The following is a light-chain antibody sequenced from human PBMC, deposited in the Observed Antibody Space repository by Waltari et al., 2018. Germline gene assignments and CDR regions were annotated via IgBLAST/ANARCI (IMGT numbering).Light chain of an antibody. CDR3: CSNVGTSAF. V-gene: IGLV2-23*03. CDR1: SRNVGSYNL. Sequence: QAGPTQPASVSGSPGQSITISCTGTSRNVGSYNLVSWYQQHPGKAPKLIIYEGNKRPSGVSNRFSGSKSDNTASLTLSGLQPDDEADYYCCSNVGTSAFFGGGTKLTVL. J-gene: IGLJ2*01. CDR2: EGN.